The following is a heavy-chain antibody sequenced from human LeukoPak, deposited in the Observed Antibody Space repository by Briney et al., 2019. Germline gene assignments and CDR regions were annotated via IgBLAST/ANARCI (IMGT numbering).Heavy chain of an antibody. J-gene: IGHJ2*01. CDR3: SVGYCSGGSCPPRYFDL. Sequence: GGSLRLSCAASGFTVSSNYMTWVRQAPGKGLEWVSVIYSGGITYYADSVKGRFTISRDNSKNTLYLQMNSLRAEDTAVYYCSVGYCSGGSCPPRYFDLWGRGTLVTVSS. V-gene: IGHV3-53*01. CDR2: IYSGGIT. CDR1: GFTVSSNY. D-gene: IGHD2-15*01.